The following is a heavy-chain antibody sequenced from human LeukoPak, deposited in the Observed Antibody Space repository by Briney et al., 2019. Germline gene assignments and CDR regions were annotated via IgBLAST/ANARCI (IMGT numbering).Heavy chain of an antibody. V-gene: IGHV3-15*05. J-gene: IGHJ5*02. CDR2: IKSIINGGTV. CDR1: GLNFIDAW. Sequence: GESLRLSCAVSGLNFIDAWISWARQAPGKGLEWVGRIKSIINGGTVDYAAPMKGRFFISRDDLENTVYLQMNSLRTEDTAVYCCTHWKTYYGDYATWGQGTLATVSS. CDR3: THWKTYYGDYAT. D-gene: IGHD4-17*01.